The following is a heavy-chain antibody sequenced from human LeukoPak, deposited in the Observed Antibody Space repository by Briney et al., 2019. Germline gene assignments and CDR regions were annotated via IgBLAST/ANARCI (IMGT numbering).Heavy chain of an antibody. V-gene: IGHV4-59*08. Sequence: SETLSLTCNVSGGSITNYYWSWIRQPPGKGLEWIGYIYYRGSTNYNPSLKSRVTISVDTSKNQFSLNLSSVTAADTAIYYCARPRYTGTCLDAFALWGQGAMVTVSS. D-gene: IGHD3-16*02. CDR3: ARPRYTGTCLDAFAL. J-gene: IGHJ3*01. CDR2: IYYRGST. CDR1: GGSITNYY.